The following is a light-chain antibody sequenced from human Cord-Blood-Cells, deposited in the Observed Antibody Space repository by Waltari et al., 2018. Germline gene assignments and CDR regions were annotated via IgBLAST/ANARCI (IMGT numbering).Light chain of an antibody. V-gene: IGLV1-40*01. J-gene: IGLJ3*02. CDR3: QSYDSSLSGWV. CDR2: GNS. CDR1: RSNIAAGYD. Sequence: QSVLTQPPSVSGAPGQRVTISCTGSRSNIAAGYDVHWYQQLPGPAPKLLIYGNSNRPSGVPDRFSGSKSGTSASLAITGLQAEDEADYYCQSYDSSLSGWVFGGGTKLTVL.